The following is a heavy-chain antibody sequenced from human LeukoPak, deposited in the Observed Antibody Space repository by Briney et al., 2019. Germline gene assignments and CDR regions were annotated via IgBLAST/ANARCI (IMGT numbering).Heavy chain of an antibody. CDR3: AKLATSDTGETY. J-gene: IGHJ4*02. V-gene: IGHV1-46*01. Sequence: ASVKVSCKASGYTFTINHIHWVRQAPGQGLEWMGVINPSGDSTTYAQNFQGRVTMTRDTSTSKVYMELRSLRSEDTAIYYCAKLATSDTGETYWGQGTLVTVSS. CDR2: INPSGDST. D-gene: IGHD3-16*01. CDR1: GYTFTINH.